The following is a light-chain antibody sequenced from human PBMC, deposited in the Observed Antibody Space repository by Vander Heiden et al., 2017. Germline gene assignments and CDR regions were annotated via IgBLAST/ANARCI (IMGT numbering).Light chain of an antibody. CDR2: STN. J-gene: IGLJ2*01. Sequence: QTVVTQEPSFSVSPGGTVALTCGLSSGSFSTSYYPSWYQQTPGQAPRTLIYSTNTRSSGVPDRFSGSILGNKAALTITGAQADDESDYYCVLYMGSGISGVFGGGTKLTVL. CDR3: VLYMGSGISGV. CDR1: SGSFSTSYY. V-gene: IGLV8-61*01.